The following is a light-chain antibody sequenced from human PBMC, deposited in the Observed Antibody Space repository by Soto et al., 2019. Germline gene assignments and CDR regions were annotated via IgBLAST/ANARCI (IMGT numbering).Light chain of an antibody. V-gene: IGLV2-11*01. CDR3: SSLAGSYNLV. CDR1: SSDIGAYNY. J-gene: IGLJ3*02. Sequence: QSVLTQPRSVSGSPGLAVTISCTGTSSDIGAYNYVFWYQQYPGKSPKLIIYDVFKRPSGVPARFSASKSGNTASLTITGLQTEDEADYHCSSLAGSYNLVFGGGTKLTVL. CDR2: DVF.